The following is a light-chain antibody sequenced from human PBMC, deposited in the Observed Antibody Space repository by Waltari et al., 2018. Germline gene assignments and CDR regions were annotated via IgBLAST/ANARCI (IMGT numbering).Light chain of an antibody. J-gene: IGLJ2*01. CDR2: GNS. V-gene: IGLV1-40*01. Sequence: QSVLTQPPSVSGAPGQRVTISCTGSSSNIGAGYDVHWSQQLQGTAPKLLIYGNSNRPSGVPDRFSGSKSGTSASLAITGLQAEDEADYYCQSYDSSLSGSGVFGGGTKLTVL. CDR3: QSYDSSLSGSGV. CDR1: SSNIGAGYD.